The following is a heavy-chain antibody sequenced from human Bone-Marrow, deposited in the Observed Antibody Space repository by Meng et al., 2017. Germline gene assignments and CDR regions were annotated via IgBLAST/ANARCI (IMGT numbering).Heavy chain of an antibody. Sequence: GESLKISCAASGFTFSSYWMHWVRQAPGKGLVWVSRINSDGSNTSYADSVKGRFTISRDNAKNTLYLQMNSLRAEDTAVYYCARGGYYGSGSQTIIDYWGQGTLVTVSS. J-gene: IGHJ4*02. CDR3: ARGGYYGSGSQTIIDY. V-gene: IGHV3-74*01. CDR1: GFTFSSYW. CDR2: INSDGSNT. D-gene: IGHD3-10*01.